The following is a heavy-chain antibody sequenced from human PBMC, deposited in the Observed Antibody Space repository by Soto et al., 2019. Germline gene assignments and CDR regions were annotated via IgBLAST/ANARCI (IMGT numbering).Heavy chain of an antibody. CDR2: VYSTGGV. V-gene: IGHV4-4*07. J-gene: IGHJ6*02. Sequence: QVQLHESGPGLVKPSETLSLICNVSGDSIGRFYWSWIRQSAGKGLEWIGRVYSTGGVTYNPAIKGRVTISQDRSNNHVSLEMKSVTAADTAVYFCARDLSGTGLDIWGRGTRVSVSS. D-gene: IGHD1-26*01. CDR3: ARDLSGTGLDI. CDR1: GDSIGRFY.